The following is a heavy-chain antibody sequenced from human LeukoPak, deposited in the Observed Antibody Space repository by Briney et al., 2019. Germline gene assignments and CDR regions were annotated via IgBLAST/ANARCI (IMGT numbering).Heavy chain of an antibody. CDR1: GFTFSSYW. D-gene: IGHD2-2*01. V-gene: IGHV3-74*01. J-gene: IGHJ1*01. CDR2: INSDGSST. Sequence: GGSLRLSCAASGFTFSSYWMHWVRQAPGKGLVWVSRINSDGSSTSYADSVKGRFTISRDNSKNTLYLQMNSLRAEDTAVYYCAKDLYGSAPAPGYFQHWGQGTLVTVSS. CDR3: AKDLYGSAPAPGYFQH.